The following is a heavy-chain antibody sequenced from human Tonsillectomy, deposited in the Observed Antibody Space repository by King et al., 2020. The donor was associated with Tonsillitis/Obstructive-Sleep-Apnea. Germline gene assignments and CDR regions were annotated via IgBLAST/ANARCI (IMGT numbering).Heavy chain of an antibody. CDR3: ARHSMSPYYDSSAYSTFAY. D-gene: IGHD3-22*01. CDR2: ISAYNGHT. CDR1: GYTFTNYG. J-gene: IGHJ4*02. Sequence: VQLVESGAEVKKPGASVKVSCKASGYTFTNYGISWVRQAPGQGLEWMGWISAYNGHTNSAQKLQGRVTMTTDTSTSTAFMELRSLRSDDTAVYYCARHSMSPYYDSSAYSTFAYWGPGPLLTVPS. V-gene: IGHV1-18*01.